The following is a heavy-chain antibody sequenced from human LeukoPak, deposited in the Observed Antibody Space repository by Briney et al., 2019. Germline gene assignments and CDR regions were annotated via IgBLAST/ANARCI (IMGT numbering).Heavy chain of an antibody. CDR3: ARAHNWNDVSWFDP. J-gene: IGHJ5*02. Sequence: SETLSLTCAVSGGSISSGGYSWSWIRQPPGKGLEWIGYIYHSGSTYYNPSLKSRVTISVDRSKNQFSLKLSFVTAADTAVYYCARAHNWNDVSWFDPWGQGTLVTVSS. D-gene: IGHD1-20*01. V-gene: IGHV4-30-2*01. CDR2: IYHSGST. CDR1: GGSISSGGYS.